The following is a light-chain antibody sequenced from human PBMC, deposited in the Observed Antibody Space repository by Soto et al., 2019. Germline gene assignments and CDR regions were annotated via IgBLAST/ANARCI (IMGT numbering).Light chain of an antibody. CDR3: HQYASYPQT. J-gene: IGKJ1*01. Sequence: EIVLTQSPDTLSLTPGERATLSCRASQSVAKNYLAWYQQEPGQAPRLLIYGPSSRATGIPDRFSGSGSGTDFTLTLSRLELEDFAVYYCHQYASYPQTFGQGTKVEIK. CDR2: GPS. CDR1: QSVAKNY. V-gene: IGKV3-20*01.